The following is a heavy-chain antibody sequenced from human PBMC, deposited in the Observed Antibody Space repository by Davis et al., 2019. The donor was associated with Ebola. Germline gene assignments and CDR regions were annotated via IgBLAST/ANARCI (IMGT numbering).Heavy chain of an antibody. CDR2: TYYNSKWYI. CDR1: GDSVSGNSGA. CDR3: ARYTWNNRVFDP. Sequence: PSETLSLTCAISGDSVSGNSGAWNWIRQSPSRGLEWLGRTYYNSKWYIDYAVSVRGRITINPDTSKNQFSLQLNSVTPEDTAVYYCARYTWNNRVFDPWGQGTLVTVSS. D-gene: IGHD1/OR15-1a*01. J-gene: IGHJ5*02. V-gene: IGHV6-1*01.